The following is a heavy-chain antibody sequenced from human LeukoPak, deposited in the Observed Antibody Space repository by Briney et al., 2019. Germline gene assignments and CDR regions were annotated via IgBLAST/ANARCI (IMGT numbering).Heavy chain of an antibody. V-gene: IGHV3-66*01. D-gene: IGHD6-6*01. CDR3: ARAESSSSFDY. Sequence: GGSLRLSCAASGSSGTTNYMSWVRQAPGKGLEFVSIVYGGDTTVYADSVKGRFTISRDNAKNSLYLQMNSLRAEDTAVYYCARAESSSSFDYWGQGTLVTVSS. J-gene: IGHJ4*02. CDR2: VYGGDTT. CDR1: GSSGTTNY.